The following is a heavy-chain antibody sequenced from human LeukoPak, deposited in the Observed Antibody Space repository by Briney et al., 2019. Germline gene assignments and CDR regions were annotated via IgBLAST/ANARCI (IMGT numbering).Heavy chain of an antibody. J-gene: IGHJ4*02. V-gene: IGHV3-13*04. CDR1: GFTFSICD. CDR2: TDTGGDK. Sequence: GGSLRLSCSASGFTFSICDMHWVRQPTGKGLEWVSCTDTGGDKDYAGSVKGRFTISRENAKNSLYLQMKTLRAGDTAVYYCARVSGEYQPYFDYWGQGTLVTVSS. D-gene: IGHD2-2*01. CDR3: ARVSGEYQPYFDY.